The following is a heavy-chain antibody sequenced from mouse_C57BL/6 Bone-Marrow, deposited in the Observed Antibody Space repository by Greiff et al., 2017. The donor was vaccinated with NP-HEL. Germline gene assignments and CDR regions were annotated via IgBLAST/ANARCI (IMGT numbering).Heavy chain of an antibody. D-gene: IGHD1-1*01. J-gene: IGHJ3*01. CDR1: GYTFTSYW. CDR3: ARGGDYSVAY. CDR2: INPSDSYT. V-gene: IGHV1-59*01. Sequence: VQLQQSGAELVRPGPSVKLSCKASGYTFTSYWMHWVKQRPGQGLEWIGVINPSDSYTNYNQKFKGKATLTVDTSSSTAYMQISRLTSEDSAVYYCARGGDYSVAYWGQGTLVTVSA.